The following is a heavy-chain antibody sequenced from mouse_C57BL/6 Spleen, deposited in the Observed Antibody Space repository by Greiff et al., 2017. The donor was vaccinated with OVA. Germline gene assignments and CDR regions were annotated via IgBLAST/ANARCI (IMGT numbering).Heavy chain of an antibody. V-gene: IGHV1-4*01. J-gene: IGHJ2*01. CDR3: GSGRGISFDY. CDR2: INPSSGYT. Sequence: QVQLQQSGAELARPGASVKMSCKASGYTFTSYTMHWVKQRPGQGLEWIGYINPSSGYTKYNQKFKDKATLTADKSSSTAYMQLSSLTSEDSAVYYCGSGRGISFDYWGQGTTLTVSS. CDR1: GYTFTSYT.